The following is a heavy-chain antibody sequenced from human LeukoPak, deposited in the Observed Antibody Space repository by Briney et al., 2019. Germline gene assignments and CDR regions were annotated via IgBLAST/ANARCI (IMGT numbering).Heavy chain of an antibody. CDR2: ISSSSSTI. V-gene: IGHV3-48*01. J-gene: IGHJ4*02. CDR3: GVVVAATAIDY. Sequence: GGSLRLSCAASGFTFSSYSMNWVRQAPGKGLEWVSYISSSSSTIYYADSVKGRFTISRDNAKNSLYLQMNSLRAEDTAVYYCGVVVAATAIDYWGQGTLVTVSS. D-gene: IGHD2-15*01. CDR1: GFTFSSYS.